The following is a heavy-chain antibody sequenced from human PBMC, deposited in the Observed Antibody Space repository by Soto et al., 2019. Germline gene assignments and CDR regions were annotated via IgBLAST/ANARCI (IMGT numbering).Heavy chain of an antibody. V-gene: IGHV1-46*03. Sequence: ASVKVSCKASGYTFTSYYMHWVRQAPGQGLEWMGIINPSGGSTSSAQKFQGRVTMTRDTSTSTVYMELSSLRSEDTAVYYCARLSYDSSGYYGYYFDYWGQGTLVTVSS. CDR3: ARLSYDSSGYYGYYFDY. D-gene: IGHD3-22*01. CDR1: GYTFTSYY. CDR2: INPSGGST. J-gene: IGHJ4*02.